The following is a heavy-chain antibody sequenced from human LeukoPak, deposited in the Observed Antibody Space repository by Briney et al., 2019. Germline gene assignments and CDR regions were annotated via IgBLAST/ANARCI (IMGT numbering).Heavy chain of an antibody. CDR2: IYYSGST. CDR3: ARRIRAFPYYFDY. J-gene: IGHJ4*02. D-gene: IGHD1-14*01. Sequence: SETLSLTCTVSGGSISSSRYYWGWIRQPPGKGLEWIGSIYYSGSTYNNPSLKSRVTISVDTSKNQFSLKLSSVTAADTAVYYCARRIRAFPYYFDYWGQGALSPSPQ. CDR1: GGSISSSRYY. V-gene: IGHV4-39*01.